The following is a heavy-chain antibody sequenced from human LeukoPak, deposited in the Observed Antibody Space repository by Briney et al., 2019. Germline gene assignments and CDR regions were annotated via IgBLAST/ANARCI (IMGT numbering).Heavy chain of an antibody. V-gene: IGHV1-2*02. Sequence: ASVTVSCKASGYTFTGYYMHWVRQAPGQGLEWMGWINPNSGGTNYAQKFQGRVTMTRDTSISTAYMELSRLRSDDTAVYYCARASIAVAGTWFDYWGQGTLVTVFS. D-gene: IGHD6-19*01. CDR3: ARASIAVAGTWFDY. CDR2: INPNSGGT. J-gene: IGHJ5*01. CDR1: GYTFTGYY.